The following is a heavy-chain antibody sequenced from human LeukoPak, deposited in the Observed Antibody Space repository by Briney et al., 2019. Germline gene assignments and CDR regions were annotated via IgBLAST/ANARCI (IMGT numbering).Heavy chain of an antibody. CDR2: FSGSGGST. J-gene: IGHJ4*02. D-gene: IGHD6-13*01. CDR1: GFTFSSYA. CDR3: AKDRAALDY. V-gene: IGHV3-23*01. Sequence: GGSLRLSCAASGFTFSSYAMSWVRQAPGKGLEWVSGFSGSGGSTYYADSVKGRFTISRDNAKNSLYLQMNSLRAEDTALYYCAKDRAALDYWGQGTLVTVSS.